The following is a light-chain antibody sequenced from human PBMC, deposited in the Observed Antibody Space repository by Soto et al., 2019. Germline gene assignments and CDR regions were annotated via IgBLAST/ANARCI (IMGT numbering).Light chain of an antibody. V-gene: IGKV3-20*01. CDR3: QQYNSDSRT. J-gene: IGKJ1*01. CDR2: GAS. Sequence: EIVLTQSPGTLSLSPGERATLSCRASQSVSSSYLAWYQQKPGQAPRLLIYGASSRATGIPDRFSGSGSGTDFTLTISRLEPEDFATYYCQQYNSDSRTFGQGTKVEIK. CDR1: QSVSSSY.